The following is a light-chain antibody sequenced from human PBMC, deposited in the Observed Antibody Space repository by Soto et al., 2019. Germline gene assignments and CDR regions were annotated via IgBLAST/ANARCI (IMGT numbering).Light chain of an antibody. J-gene: IGKJ1*01. Sequence: EIGFTKSACTVSLSPGERAILSCRASQSVSSSYLAWYRQKPGQAPSLLIYGASSRATGIPDRFSGSGSGTDFTLTISRLEPEDFAVYYCQQYDSSPRTFGQGTKVDIK. CDR2: GAS. V-gene: IGKV3-20*01. CDR1: QSVSSSY. CDR3: QQYDSSPRT.